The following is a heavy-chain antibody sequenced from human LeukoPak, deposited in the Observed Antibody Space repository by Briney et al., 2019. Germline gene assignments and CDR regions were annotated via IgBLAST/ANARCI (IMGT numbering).Heavy chain of an antibody. CDR2: IYSGGST. V-gene: IGHV3-53*01. J-gene: IGHJ4*02. CDR3: ARGSGYYDSSGRFDY. Sequence: GGSLRLSCAASGFTVSDNYMSWVRQAPGKGLEWVSVIYSGGSTYYADSVKGRFTISRDNSKNTLYLQMNSLTAEDTAVYYCARGSGYYDSSGRFDYWGQGTLVTVSS. D-gene: IGHD3-22*01. CDR1: GFTVSDNY.